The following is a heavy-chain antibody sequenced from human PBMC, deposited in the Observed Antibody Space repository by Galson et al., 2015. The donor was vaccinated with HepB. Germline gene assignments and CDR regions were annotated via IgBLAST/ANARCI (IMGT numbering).Heavy chain of an antibody. CDR3: ALNVESKSYYFDY. D-gene: IGHD5-24*01. CDR2: IIPIFGTA. J-gene: IGHJ4*02. CDR1: GGTFSSYA. V-gene: IGHV1-69*13. Sequence: SVKVSCKASGGTFSSYAISWVRQAPGQGLEWMGGIIPIFGTANYAQKFQGRVTITADESTSTAYMELSSLRSEDTAVYYCALNVESKSYYFDYWGQGTLVTVSS.